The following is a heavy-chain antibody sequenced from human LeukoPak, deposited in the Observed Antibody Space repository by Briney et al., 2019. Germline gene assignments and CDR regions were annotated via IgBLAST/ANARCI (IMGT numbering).Heavy chain of an antibody. Sequence: PGASLRFSCAAAGFFFNDYGMRWVHLAAGEGLGWVFVINWNGGNTGYSDFVEGRFTISKNNTKNSLYLQMDRMRSEDTVFDYCGRYLSGSYGPDGWGQGTLVTAAS. V-gene: IGHV3-20*04. J-gene: IGHJ4*02. D-gene: IGHD6-19*01. CDR3: GRYLSGSYGPDG. CDR2: INWNGGNT. CDR1: GFFFNDYG.